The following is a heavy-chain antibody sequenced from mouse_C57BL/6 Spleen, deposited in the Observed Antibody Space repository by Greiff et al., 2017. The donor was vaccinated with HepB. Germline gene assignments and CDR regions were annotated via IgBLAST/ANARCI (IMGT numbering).Heavy chain of an antibody. V-gene: IGHV1-80*01. CDR2: IYPGDGDT. J-gene: IGHJ4*01. Sequence: VQLQQSGAELVKPGASVKISCKASGYAFSSYWMNWVKQRPGKGLEWIGQIYPGDGDTNYNGKFKGKATLTADKSSSTAYMQLSSLTSEDSAVYFCASDIYYGPYAMDYWGQGTSVTVSS. D-gene: IGHD2-1*01. CDR3: ASDIYYGPYAMDY. CDR1: GYAFSSYW.